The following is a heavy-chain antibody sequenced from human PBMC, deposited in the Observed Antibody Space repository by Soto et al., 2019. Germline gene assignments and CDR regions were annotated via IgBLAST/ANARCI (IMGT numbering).Heavy chain of an antibody. Sequence: SQTLSLTCAISGDSVPSNSAAWNWIRQSPSRGLEWLGRTYYRSKWYNDYAVSVKSRITINPDTSKNQFSLQLNSVTPEDTAVYYCARDRWLWLVLLGYYGMDVWGQGTTVTVSS. J-gene: IGHJ6*02. V-gene: IGHV6-1*01. CDR2: TYYRSKWYN. CDR3: ARDRWLWLVLLGYYGMDV. D-gene: IGHD6-19*01. CDR1: GDSVPSNSAA.